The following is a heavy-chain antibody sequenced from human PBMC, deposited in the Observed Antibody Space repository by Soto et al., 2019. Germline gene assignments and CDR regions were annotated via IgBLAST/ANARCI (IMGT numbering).Heavy chain of an antibody. CDR1: GDTFTDYY. CDR3: ARGGRVVVVTPALDY. CDR2: VNPSGGHT. J-gene: IGHJ4*02. V-gene: IGHV1-46*01. Sequence: QVQLMQSGAEVKKPGASVKVSCKASGDTFTDYYIYWVRQAHGQGLEWMGTVNPSGGHTTYAQHFLGRVTMTRDTSTSTLYMGLTSLTSDDMAVYYCARGGRVVVVTPALDYWGQGTLVTVSS. D-gene: IGHD2-21*02.